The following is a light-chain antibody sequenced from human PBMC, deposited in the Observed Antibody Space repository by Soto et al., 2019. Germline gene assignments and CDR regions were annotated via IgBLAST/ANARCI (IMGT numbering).Light chain of an antibody. CDR2: EAS. Sequence: DIQMTQSPSTLSASVGDRVTITCRASQSISSWLAWYQQKPGRAPKLLISEASSLESGAPSRFSGSGSGTEFTLTISSLQPDDFATYYCLQYNSYSQAFGQGTKVEIK. CDR3: LQYNSYSQA. V-gene: IGKV1-5*01. J-gene: IGKJ1*01. CDR1: QSISSW.